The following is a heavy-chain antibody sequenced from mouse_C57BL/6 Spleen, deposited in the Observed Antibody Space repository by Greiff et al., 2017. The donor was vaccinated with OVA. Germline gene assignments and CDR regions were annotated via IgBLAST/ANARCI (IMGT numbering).Heavy chain of an antibody. J-gene: IGHJ4*01. CDR1: GYTFTSYG. CDR2: IYPRSGST. V-gene: IGHV1-81*01. CDR3: AILPKNAMDY. D-gene: IGHD1-1*01. Sequence: QVQLQQSGAELARPGASVKLSCKASGYTFTSYGISWVKQRTGQGLEWIGEIYPRSGSTYYNEKFKGKATLTADKSSSTAYMELRSLTSEDSAVYFCAILPKNAMDYWGQGTSVTVSS.